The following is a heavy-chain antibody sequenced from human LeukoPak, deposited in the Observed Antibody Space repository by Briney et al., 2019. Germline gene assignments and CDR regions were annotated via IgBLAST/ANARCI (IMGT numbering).Heavy chain of an antibody. D-gene: IGHD6-19*01. J-gene: IGHJ4*02. Sequence: PGGSLRLSCPASGFAFSVYEMYWVRQAPGKGLEWVSYISSSGGTRYYADSVKGRFTISRDNAKKSLYLQMNSLRAEDTAVYYCTTLTVASTFTYWGQGTLVTVSS. CDR1: GFAFSVYE. CDR3: TTLTVASTFTY. V-gene: IGHV3-48*03. CDR2: ISSSGGTR.